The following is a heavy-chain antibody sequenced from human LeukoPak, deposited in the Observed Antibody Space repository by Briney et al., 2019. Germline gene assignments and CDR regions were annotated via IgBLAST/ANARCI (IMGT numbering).Heavy chain of an antibody. D-gene: IGHD5/OR15-5a*01. V-gene: IGHV3-53*01. CDR3: AREVSRGTYYIDY. CDR2: IYSGGST. CDR1: GVTVVSTY. Sequence: GGALRVSCTVSGVTVVSTYMTWVRQAPGKGLEWVSLIYSGGSTYYADSVKGRFTISRDNSKNTLYLQMNSLRAEDTAVYYCAREVSRGTYYIDYWGQGTLVTVSS. J-gene: IGHJ4*02.